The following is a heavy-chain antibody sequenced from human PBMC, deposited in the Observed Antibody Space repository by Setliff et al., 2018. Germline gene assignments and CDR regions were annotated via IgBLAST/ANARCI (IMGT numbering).Heavy chain of an antibody. CDR1: GGSIGPHY. J-gene: IGHJ6*03. V-gene: IGHV4-59*08. D-gene: IGHD1-26*01. CDR2: IFYSDTA. CDR3: ARHVGVRDYYYMDV. Sequence: PSETLSLTCTVSGGSIGPHYWSWIRQAPGKGLEWIGHIFYSDTAKYNPSLESRAAISVDSSKNQFSLKVSSVTAADTAVYYCARHVGVRDYYYMDVWGKGTAVTVSS.